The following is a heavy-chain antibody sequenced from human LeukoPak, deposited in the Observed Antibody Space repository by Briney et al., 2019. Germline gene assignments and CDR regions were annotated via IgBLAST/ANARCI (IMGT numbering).Heavy chain of an antibody. Sequence: PRGSLRLSCAASGVIFSTYGMHWVRQAPGKGLEWVSSISSSSSYIYYADSVKGRFTISRDNAKNSLYLQMNSLRAEDTAVYYCARQLLLHGYYYGMDVWGQGTTVTVSS. CDR3: ARQLLLHGYYYGMDV. D-gene: IGHD2-15*01. J-gene: IGHJ6*02. CDR1: GVIFSTYG. V-gene: IGHV3-21*01. CDR2: ISSSSSYI.